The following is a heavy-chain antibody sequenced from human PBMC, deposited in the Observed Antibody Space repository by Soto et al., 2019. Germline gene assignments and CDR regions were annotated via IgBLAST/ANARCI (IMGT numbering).Heavy chain of an antibody. D-gene: IGHD4-17*01. CDR1: GFTFYTQA. CDR2: ISYDGSKI. Sequence: PGGSLRLSCAASGFTFYTQAMHWVRQAPGKGLEWVAVISYDGSKIYYADSVKGRFTISRDNSKNTLYLQMNSLRAEDTAVYYCARDLRKFYYFDSWGQGTQVTVSS. J-gene: IGHJ4*02. V-gene: IGHV3-30-3*01. CDR3: ARDLRKFYYFDS.